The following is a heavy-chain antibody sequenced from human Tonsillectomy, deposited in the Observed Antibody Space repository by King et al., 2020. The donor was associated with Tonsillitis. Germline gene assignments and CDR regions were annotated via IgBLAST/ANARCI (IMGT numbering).Heavy chain of an antibody. CDR3: ARDLGDAYETGSHAFGI. Sequence: VQLVESGGGVVRPGGSLRLSCAASGFTFDDYGMTWVRQAPGKGLEWVSGINWSGGSTHYADSVKGRFTISRDNAKNSLYLQMNSLRAEDTALYYCARDLGDAYETGSHAFGIWSQGTMVTVSS. J-gene: IGHJ3*02. V-gene: IGHV3-20*04. CDR2: INWSGGST. D-gene: IGHD5-24*01. CDR1: GFTFDDYG.